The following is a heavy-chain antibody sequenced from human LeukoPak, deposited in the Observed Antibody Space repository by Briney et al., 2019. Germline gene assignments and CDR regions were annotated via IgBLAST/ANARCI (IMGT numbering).Heavy chain of an antibody. V-gene: IGHV4-39*01. D-gene: IGHD6-13*01. CDR1: GGSISSSSHY. CDR2: IYYAGSI. J-gene: IGHJ4*02. Sequence: PSEALSLTCTVSGGSISSSSHYWGWIRQPPGKGLEWIGGIYYAGSIYYTPSLKSRVTISVDTSKNQFSLNLNSVTAADTAVYYCARLRAIAVSGNGGTFADWGQGTLVTVSS. CDR3: ARLRAIAVSGNGGTFAD.